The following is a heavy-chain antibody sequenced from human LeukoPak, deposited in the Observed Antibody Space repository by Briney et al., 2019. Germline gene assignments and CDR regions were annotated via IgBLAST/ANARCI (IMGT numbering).Heavy chain of an antibody. V-gene: IGHV1-46*01. CDR2: IDPSGGST. J-gene: IGHJ5*02. D-gene: IGHD3-3*01. Sequence: ASVKVSRKASGYTFTSYYMHWVRQAPGQGLEWMGIIDPSGGSTSYAQKFQGRVTMTRDTSTSTVYMELSSLRSEDTAVYYCARDSYDFWSGYLYNWFDPWGQGTLVTVSS. CDR1: GYTFTSYY. CDR3: ARDSYDFWSGYLYNWFDP.